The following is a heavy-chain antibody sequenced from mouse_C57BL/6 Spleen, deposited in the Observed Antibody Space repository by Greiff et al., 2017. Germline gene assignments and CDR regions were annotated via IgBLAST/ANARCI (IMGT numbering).Heavy chain of an antibody. D-gene: IGHD1-1*01. CDR2: ISGGGGNT. V-gene: IGHV5-9*01. CDR3: ARHTTVVYFDY. CDR1: GFTFSSYT. J-gene: IGHJ2*01. Sequence: EVQRVESGGGLVKPGGSLKLSCAASGFTFSSYTMSWVRQTPEKRLEWVATISGGGGNTYYPDSVKGRFTISRDNAKNTLYLQMSSLRSEDTALYYCARHTTVVYFDYWGQGTTLTVSS.